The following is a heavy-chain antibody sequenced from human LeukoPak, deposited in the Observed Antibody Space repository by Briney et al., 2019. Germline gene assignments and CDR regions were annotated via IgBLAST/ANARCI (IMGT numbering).Heavy chain of an antibody. Sequence: GGSLRLSCAASGFTFSSSDMHWVRQAPGKGLEWVAFIRYDGNNKYYADSVKGRLTITRDNSKNTLYLQMNSLRAEDTAVYYCAKEGRGYSYVNWFDPWGQGTLVTVSS. D-gene: IGHD5-18*01. CDR3: AKEGRGYSYVNWFDP. V-gene: IGHV3-30*02. J-gene: IGHJ5*02. CDR1: GFTFSSSD. CDR2: IRYDGNNK.